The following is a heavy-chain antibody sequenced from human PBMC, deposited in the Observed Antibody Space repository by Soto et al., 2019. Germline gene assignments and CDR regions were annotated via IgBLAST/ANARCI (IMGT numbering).Heavy chain of an antibody. J-gene: IGHJ6*04. CDR2: ISAYNGNT. CDR3: ASEGILYNSSLRQDV. Sequence: GASVKVSCKASGYTFTSYGISWVRQAPGQGLEWMGWISAYNGNTNYAQKLQGRVTMTTDTSTSTAYMELRSLRSDDTAVYYCASEGILYNSSLRQDVWGKGTTVTVSS. V-gene: IGHV1-18*01. CDR1: GYTFTSYG. D-gene: IGHD2-8*01.